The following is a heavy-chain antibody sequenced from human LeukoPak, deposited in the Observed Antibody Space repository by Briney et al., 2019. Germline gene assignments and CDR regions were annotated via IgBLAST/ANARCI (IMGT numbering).Heavy chain of an antibody. CDR1: GASFSGYY. CDR3: ARDPGGEEVPAAMFDD. D-gene: IGHD2-2*01. J-gene: IGHJ5*02. Sequence: MTSETLSLTCAVYGASFSGYYWSWIRQPPGKGLEWIGEINDSGSTNYNPTFKSRVTISVDTSKNQSYLKLSSVTAADTAVYYCARDPGGEEVPAAMFDDWGQGTMVT. V-gene: IGHV4-34*01. CDR2: INDSGST.